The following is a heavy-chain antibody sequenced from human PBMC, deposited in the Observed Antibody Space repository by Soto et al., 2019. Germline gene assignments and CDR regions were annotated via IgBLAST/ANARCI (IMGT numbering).Heavy chain of an antibody. Sequence: EVQLVESGGGLVQPGGSLRLSCAASGFTISSYWMHWVRQALGKGLVWVSRINIDGSRISYADSVKGRCTISRDNAKNTLYMQMNSLRAEDTAVYYCIRGDGDRYDGHGYLGRHWGQGTLVTVSS. J-gene: IGHJ4*02. CDR2: INIDGSRI. CDR1: GFTISSYW. V-gene: IGHV3-74*01. D-gene: IGHD3-22*01. CDR3: IRGDGDRYDGHGYLGRH.